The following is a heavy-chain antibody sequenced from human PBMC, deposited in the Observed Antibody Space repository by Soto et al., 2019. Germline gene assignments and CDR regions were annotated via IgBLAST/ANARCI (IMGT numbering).Heavy chain of an antibody. D-gene: IGHD3-10*01. J-gene: IGHJ4*02. CDR2: IYSGGST. CDR3: DSTGAMVRGVIIDY. V-gene: IGHV3-53*01. Sequence: EVQLVESGGGLIQPGGSLRLSCAASGFTVSSNYMSWVRQAPGKGLEWVSVIYSGGSTYYADSVKGRFTISRDNSKNTLYLQMNSLRAEDTAVYYCDSTGAMVRGVIIDYWGQGTLVTVSS. CDR1: GFTVSSNY.